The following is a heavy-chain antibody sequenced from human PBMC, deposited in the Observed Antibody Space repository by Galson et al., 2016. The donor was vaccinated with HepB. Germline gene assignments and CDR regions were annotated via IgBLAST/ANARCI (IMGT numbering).Heavy chain of an antibody. J-gene: IGHJ6*02. CDR2: IIWSDGRV. Sequence: SLRLSCAASGYIFGNHGIHWVRQAPGKGLEWVSGIIWSDGRVGYADSVKGRFTISRDNAKNSVYLQMNSLRVEDTALYYCADDREAGGLGVWGQGTTVTVSS. V-gene: IGHV3-9*01. CDR3: ADDREAGGLGV. CDR1: GYIFGNHG.